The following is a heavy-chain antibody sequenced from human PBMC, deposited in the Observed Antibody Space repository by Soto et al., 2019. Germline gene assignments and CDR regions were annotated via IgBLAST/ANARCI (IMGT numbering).Heavy chain of an antibody. CDR1: GFTFSSFA. CDR3: VKDPSGNDIRWFDP. CDR2: ISSTGQNS. V-gene: IGHV3-23*01. D-gene: IGHD1-1*01. J-gene: IGHJ5*02. Sequence: EVQLLDSGGGLVQPGGSLRLSCAASGFTFSSFAMSWVRQVPGKGLEWVSGISSTGQNSYYADSVKGRFTISRDNSQNTLYLQLNNLTADDTAIYYGVKDPSGNDIRWFDPWGQGTQVTVSS.